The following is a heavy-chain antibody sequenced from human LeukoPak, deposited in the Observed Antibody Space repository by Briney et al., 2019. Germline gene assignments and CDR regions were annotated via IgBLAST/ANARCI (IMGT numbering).Heavy chain of an antibody. J-gene: IGHJ3*02. Sequence: NPSQTLSLTCTVSGGSISSGDYYWGWIRQPPGKGLEWIESIYYSGSTYYNPSLKSRVTISVDTSKNQFSLKLSSVTAADTAVYYCARRTSHDYGDYWAFDIWGQGTMVTVSS. CDR2: IYYSGST. V-gene: IGHV4-39*01. CDR3: ARRTSHDYGDYWAFDI. CDR1: GGSISSGDYY. D-gene: IGHD4-17*01.